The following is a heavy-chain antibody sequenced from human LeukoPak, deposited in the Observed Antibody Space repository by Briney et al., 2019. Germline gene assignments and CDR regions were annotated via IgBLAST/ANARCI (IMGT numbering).Heavy chain of an antibody. D-gene: IGHD4-11*01. CDR2: IYYSGST. CDR1: GGSISSSSYY. CDR3: ARLTTLRGGFPTYYYYYYKDV. V-gene: IGHV4-39*01. J-gene: IGHJ6*03. Sequence: SETLSLTCTVSGGSISSSSYYWGWIRQPPGKGLEWIGSIYYSGSTYYNPSIKSRVTISVGTSKNQFSLKLSSVTAADTAVYYCARLTTLRGGFPTYYYYYYKDVWGKGTTVTVSS.